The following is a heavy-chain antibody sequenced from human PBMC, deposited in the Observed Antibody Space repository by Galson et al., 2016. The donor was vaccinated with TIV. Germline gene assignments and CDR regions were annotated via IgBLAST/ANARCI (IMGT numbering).Heavy chain of an antibody. V-gene: IGHV3-30*18. D-gene: IGHD2-15*01. CDR1: GFNFSDFG. J-gene: IGHJ4*02. CDR3: AKGGEVGSVVYF. Sequence: SLRLSCAASGFNFSDFGMHWVRQAPGKGLEWVAVTTFDGSDNYYADSVKGRFTISRDNFMNMVFLQMNSLRIEDTALYYCAKGGEVGSVVYFWGQGTLVTVSS. CDR2: TTFDGSDN.